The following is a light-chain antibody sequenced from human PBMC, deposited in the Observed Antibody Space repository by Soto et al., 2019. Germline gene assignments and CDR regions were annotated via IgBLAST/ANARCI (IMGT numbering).Light chain of an antibody. V-gene: IGLV1-44*01. J-gene: IGLJ2*01. CDR2: SNN. CDR1: SSNIGSTT. CDR3: AAWDDSLNGPV. Sequence: QSVLTQPPSASGTPGQRVTISCSGSSSNIGSTTVNWYQQLPGTAPKLLIYSNNQRPSGVPDRFSGSKSGTSASLAISGLQSEDAADYYCAAWDDSLNGPVFGGGTKVTVL.